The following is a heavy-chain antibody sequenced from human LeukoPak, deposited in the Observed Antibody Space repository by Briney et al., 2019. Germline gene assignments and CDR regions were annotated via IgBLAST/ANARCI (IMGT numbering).Heavy chain of an antibody. V-gene: IGHV3-11*04. CDR2: ISSSGSAI. Sequence: PGGSLRLSCAASGFTFSDYYMGWMRQAPGKGLEWVSYISSSGSAIYYADSVKGRFTLSRDNAKNSLYLQMNSLRAEDTAVYYCARRKTAMVNRGAFDYWGQGTLVTVSS. D-gene: IGHD5-18*01. CDR3: ARRKTAMVNRGAFDY. CDR1: GFTFSDYY. J-gene: IGHJ4*02.